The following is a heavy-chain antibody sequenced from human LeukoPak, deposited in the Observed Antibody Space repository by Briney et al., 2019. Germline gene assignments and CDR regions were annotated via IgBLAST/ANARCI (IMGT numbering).Heavy chain of an antibody. CDR1: GFTFSSYA. J-gene: IGHJ4*02. CDR3: AKDQGHSSSWYDY. D-gene: IGHD6-13*01. V-gene: IGHV3-23*01. CDR2: ISGSGGST. Sequence: GGSLRLSRAASGFTFSSYAMSWVRQAPGKGLEWVSAISGSGGSTYYADSVKGRFTISRDNSKNTLYLQMNSLRAEDTAVYYCAKDQGHSSSWYDYWGQGTLVTVSS.